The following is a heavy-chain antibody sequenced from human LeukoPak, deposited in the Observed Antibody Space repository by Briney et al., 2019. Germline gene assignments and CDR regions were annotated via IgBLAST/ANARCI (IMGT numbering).Heavy chain of an antibody. CDR2: INHSGST. Sequence: SETLSLTCAVYGGSFSGYYWSWIRQPPGKGLEWIGEINHSGSTNYNPSLKSRVTISADTSKNQVSLTLSSVTAADTAVYYCARHPELYFFDYWGQGTLVTVSS. V-gene: IGHV4-34*01. D-gene: IGHD3-10*01. J-gene: IGHJ4*02. CDR3: ARHPELYFFDY. CDR1: GGSFSGYY.